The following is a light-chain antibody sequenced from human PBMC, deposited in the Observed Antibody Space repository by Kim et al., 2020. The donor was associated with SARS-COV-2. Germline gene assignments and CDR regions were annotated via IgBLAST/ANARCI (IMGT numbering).Light chain of an antibody. J-gene: IGKJ2*01. Sequence: AIQLTQSPSSLSASVGDRVTITCRASQGISSALAWYQQKPGKAPKMLIYDASTLESGVPSRFNGSGSGTDFTLTISSLQPEDSATYFCQQVNNYPPTLGQGTKLEI. CDR2: DAS. CDR3: QQVNNYPPT. CDR1: QGISSA. V-gene: IGKV1D-13*01.